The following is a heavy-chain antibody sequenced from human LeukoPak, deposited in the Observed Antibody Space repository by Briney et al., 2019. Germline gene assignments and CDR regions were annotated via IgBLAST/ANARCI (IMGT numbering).Heavy chain of an antibody. CDR1: GFTFSSYE. D-gene: IGHD6-19*01. CDR3: ARAHPYSSGWYRYFDY. J-gene: IGHJ4*02. CDR2: ISSSGSTI. V-gene: IGHV3-48*03. Sequence: QTGGSLRLSCAASGFTFSSYEMNWVRQAPGKGLEWVSYISSSGSTIYYADSVKGRFTISRDNAKNSLYLQMNSLRAEDTAVYYCARAHPYSSGWYRYFDYWGQGTPVTVSS.